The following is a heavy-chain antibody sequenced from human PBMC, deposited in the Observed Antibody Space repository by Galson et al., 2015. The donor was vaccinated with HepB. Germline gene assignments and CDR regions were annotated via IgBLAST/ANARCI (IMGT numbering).Heavy chain of an antibody. CDR3: ARKGFSSGWWGDSYYGLDV. J-gene: IGHJ6*02. Sequence: SVKVSCKASGGTFSSYGFNWVRQAPGQGLEGMGGIIPVFDLPNYAQRFQGRVTISADESTSTVYMELSSLRSEDTAVYYCARKGFSSGWWGDSYYGLDVWGQGTTVSVSS. D-gene: IGHD6-19*01. CDR1: GGTFSSYG. CDR2: IIPVFDLP. V-gene: IGHV1-69*13.